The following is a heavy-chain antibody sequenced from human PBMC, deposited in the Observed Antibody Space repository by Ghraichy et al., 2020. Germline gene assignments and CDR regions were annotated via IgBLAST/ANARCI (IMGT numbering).Heavy chain of an antibody. J-gene: IGHJ4*02. CDR3: ARDYYDSSGYQDY. Sequence: GESLNISCAASGFTFSSYWMHWVRQAPGKGLVWVSRINSDWSSTSYADSVKGRFTISRDNAKNTLYLQMNSLRAEDTAVYYCARDYYDSSGYQDYWGQGTLVTVSS. D-gene: IGHD3-22*01. V-gene: IGHV3-74*01. CDR1: GFTFSSYW. CDR2: INSDWSST.